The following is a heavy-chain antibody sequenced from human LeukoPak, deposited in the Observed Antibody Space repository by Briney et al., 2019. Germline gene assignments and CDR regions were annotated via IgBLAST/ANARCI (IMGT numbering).Heavy chain of an antibody. J-gene: IGHJ6*03. Sequence: SETLSLTCTVSGGSISSYYWSWIRQPPGKGLEWIGYIYYSGGTSYNPSLKSRVTISVDTSKNQFSLKLSSVTAADTAVYYCARGEVENLDYYYYMDVWGKGTTVTVSS. CDR2: IYYSGGT. D-gene: IGHD1-26*01. CDR3: ARGEVENLDYYYYMDV. CDR1: GGSISSYY. V-gene: IGHV4-59*01.